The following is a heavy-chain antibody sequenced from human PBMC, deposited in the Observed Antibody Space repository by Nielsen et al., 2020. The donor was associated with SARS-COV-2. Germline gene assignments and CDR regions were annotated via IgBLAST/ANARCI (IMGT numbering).Heavy chain of an antibody. Sequence: GRSLRLSCAASGFTFSSYAMHWVRQAPGKGLEWVAIISYDGSNKYYADSVKGRFTISRDNSKNTLYLQMNSLRPEDTAVYYCARDLLIPPRGWFDSWGQGTLVTVSS. D-gene: IGHD2-8*01. CDR3: ARDLLIPPRGWFDS. J-gene: IGHJ5*01. CDR2: ISYDGSNK. V-gene: IGHV3-30-3*01. CDR1: GFTFSSYA.